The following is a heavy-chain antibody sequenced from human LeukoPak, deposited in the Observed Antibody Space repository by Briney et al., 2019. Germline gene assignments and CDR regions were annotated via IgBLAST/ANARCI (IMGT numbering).Heavy chain of an antibody. CDR2: IYYSGST. CDR3: ARVRGDYYYYGMDV. V-gene: IGHV4-30-4*01. J-gene: IGHJ6*02. CDR1: GGSIGSGDYY. Sequence: SETLSLTCTVSGGSIGSGDYYWSWIRQPPGKGLEWLGYIYYSGSTYYNPSLKSRVTISVDTSKNQFSLKLSSVTAADTAVYYCARVRGDYYYYGMDVWGQGTMVTVSS.